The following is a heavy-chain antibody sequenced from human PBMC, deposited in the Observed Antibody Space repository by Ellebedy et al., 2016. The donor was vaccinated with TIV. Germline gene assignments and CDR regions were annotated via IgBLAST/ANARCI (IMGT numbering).Heavy chain of an antibody. CDR1: GYTFTSYY. Sequence: ASVKVSXXASGYTFTSYYMHWVRQAPGQGFEWMGIINPSGGSTSYAQKFQGRVTMTRDTSTSTVYMELSRLRSDDTAVYYCARDAFCGSSTSCYAGDMDVWGQGTTVTVSS. V-gene: IGHV1-46*01. CDR3: ARDAFCGSSTSCYAGDMDV. J-gene: IGHJ6*02. CDR2: INPSGGST. D-gene: IGHD2-2*01.